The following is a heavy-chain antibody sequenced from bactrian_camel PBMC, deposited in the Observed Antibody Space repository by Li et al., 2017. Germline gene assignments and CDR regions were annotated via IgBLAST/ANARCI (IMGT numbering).Heavy chain of an antibody. CDR3: ALDWSGRPQ. CDR1: GFTYKATC. Sequence: QVQLVESGGGSVQSGGSLKLSCQVSGFTYKATCMGWFRQAPEKKREGVAIIRPSGEEQYYADSVKGRFTISLDMGENMVYLQMNSLKTEDTAVYFCALDWSGRPQRGQGTQVTVS. D-gene: IGHD1*01. CDR2: IRPSGEEQ. V-gene: IGHV3S61*01. J-gene: IGHJ4*01.